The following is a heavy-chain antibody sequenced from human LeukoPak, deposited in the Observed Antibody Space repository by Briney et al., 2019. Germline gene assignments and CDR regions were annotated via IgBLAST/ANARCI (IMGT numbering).Heavy chain of an antibody. D-gene: IGHD1-26*01. V-gene: IGHV3-20*04. CDR2: INGNGGST. CDR1: GFTFGDYD. Sequence: GGSLRLSCAASGFTFGDYDMSWVRQAPGKGLEWVSGINGNGGSTGYADSVKGRFTISRDNAKNSLYLQMNSPRAEDTALYYCARDGEYSGSWGQGTLVTVSS. CDR3: ARDGEYSGS. J-gene: IGHJ4*02.